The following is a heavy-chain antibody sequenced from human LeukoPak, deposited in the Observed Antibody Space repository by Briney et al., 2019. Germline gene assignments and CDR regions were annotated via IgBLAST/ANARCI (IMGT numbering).Heavy chain of an antibody. CDR3: ARVFFYYDSSGYRDAFDI. J-gene: IGHJ3*02. CDR1: GGSISSYY. Sequence: PSETLSLTCTVSGGSISSYYWSWIRQPAGKGLEWIGRIYTSGSTNYNPSLKSRVTISVDTSKNQFSLKLSSVTAADTAVYYCARVFFYYDSSGYRDAFDIWGQGTMVTVSS. CDR2: IYTSGST. V-gene: IGHV4-4*07. D-gene: IGHD3-22*01.